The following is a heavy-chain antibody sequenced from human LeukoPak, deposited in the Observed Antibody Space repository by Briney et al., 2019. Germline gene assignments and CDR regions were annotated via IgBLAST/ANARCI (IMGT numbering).Heavy chain of an antibody. CDR2: IYPGDSDI. Sequence: GESLKISCKGSGYSLTSYWIGWVRQMPGKGLEWMGIIYPGDSDIRYSPSFQGQVTISADKSITTAYLQWSSLKASDTAMYYCARHHSGSYYSPFDYWGQGTLVTVSS. V-gene: IGHV5-51*01. CDR1: GYSLTSYW. CDR3: ARHHSGSYYSPFDY. D-gene: IGHD1-26*01. J-gene: IGHJ4*02.